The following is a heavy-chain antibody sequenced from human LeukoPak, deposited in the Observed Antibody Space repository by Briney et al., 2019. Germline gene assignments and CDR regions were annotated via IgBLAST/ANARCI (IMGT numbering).Heavy chain of an antibody. D-gene: IGHD5-24*01. J-gene: IGHJ6*03. V-gene: IGHV3-23*01. CDR1: GFTFSSYA. Sequence: GGSLRPSCAASGFTFSSYAMSWVRQAPGRGLEWVSAISGSGGSTYYADSVKGRFTISRDNSKNTLYLQMNSLRAEDTAVYYCARSTRDGYNHYHYYYMDVWGKGTTVTVSS. CDR3: ARSTRDGYNHYHYYYMDV. CDR2: ISGSGGST.